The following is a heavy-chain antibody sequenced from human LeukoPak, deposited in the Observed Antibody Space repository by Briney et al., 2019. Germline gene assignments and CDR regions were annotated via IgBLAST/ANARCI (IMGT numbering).Heavy chain of an antibody. V-gene: IGHV3-9*01. D-gene: IGHD6-19*01. CDR2: ISWNSGSI. CDR3: AKELGQWLATNAFDI. CDR1: GFTFDDYA. Sequence: GGSLRLSCAASGFTFDDYAMHWVRQAPGKGLEWVSGISWNSGSIGYADSVKDRFTISRDNAKNSLYLQMNSLRAEDTALYYCAKELGQWLATNAFDIWGQGTMVTVSS. J-gene: IGHJ3*02.